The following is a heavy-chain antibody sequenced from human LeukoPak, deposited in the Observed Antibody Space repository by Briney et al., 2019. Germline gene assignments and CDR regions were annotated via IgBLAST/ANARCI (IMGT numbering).Heavy chain of an antibody. CDR1: GFSFSSYG. CDR3: ARPYYDILTGYDYYFDY. CDR2: IRSDGSNK. J-gene: IGHJ4*02. D-gene: IGHD3-9*01. V-gene: IGHV3-30*02. Sequence: PGGSLRLSCAGSGFSFSSYGMHWVRQAPGKGLEWMAFIRSDGSNKYYADSVKGRFTISRDNSKNTLYLQMNSLRAEDTAVYYCARPYYDILTGYDYYFDYWGQGTLVTVSS.